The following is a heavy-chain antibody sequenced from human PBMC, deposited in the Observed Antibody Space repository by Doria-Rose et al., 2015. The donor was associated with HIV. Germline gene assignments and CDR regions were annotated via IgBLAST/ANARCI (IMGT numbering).Heavy chain of an antibody. CDR3: ARDAARWEQVPEGYFHYYGLDV. Sequence: QVQLVESGGGVVQPGGSLRLSCGGSGFTFRSYAMHWVRQAPGKGLEWVAVVTYDGSNKFYADSVKGRFTISRDNSKSTVYLQMVSLRPDDTSVYYCARDAARWEQVPEGYFHYYGLDVWGQGTTVTVSS. J-gene: IGHJ6*02. D-gene: IGHD1-26*01. CDR1: GFTFRSYA. CDR2: VTYDGSNK. V-gene: IGHV3-30*04.